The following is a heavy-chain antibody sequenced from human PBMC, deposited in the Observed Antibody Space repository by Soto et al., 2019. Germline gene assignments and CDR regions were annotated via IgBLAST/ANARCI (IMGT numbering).Heavy chain of an antibody. J-gene: IGHJ6*02. CDR3: ARWECDSSGYYYPLGGMDV. CDR1: GGTFSSYA. Sequence: QVQLVQSGAEVKKPGSSVKVSCKASGGTFSSYAISWVRQAPGQGLEWMGGTIPILGTANYAQKFQGRVTITADESTSTAYMELSSLRSEDTAVYYCARWECDSSGYYYPLGGMDVWGQGTTVTVSS. V-gene: IGHV1-69*12. CDR2: TIPILGTA. D-gene: IGHD3-22*01.